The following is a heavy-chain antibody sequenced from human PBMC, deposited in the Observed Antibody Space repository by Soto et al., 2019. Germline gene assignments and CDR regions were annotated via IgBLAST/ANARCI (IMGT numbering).Heavy chain of an antibody. CDR3: ASSATRFSPSYGGMDV. CDR2: IIPIFGTA. J-gene: IGHJ6*02. CDR1: GGTFSSYA. D-gene: IGHD6-6*01. V-gene: IGHV1-69*06. Sequence: RASVKVSCKASGGTFSSYAISWVRQAPGQGLEWMGGIIPIFGTANYAQKFQCRVTITADKSTSTAYMELSSLRSEDTAVYYCASSATRFSPSYGGMDVGGQGTTVTVSS.